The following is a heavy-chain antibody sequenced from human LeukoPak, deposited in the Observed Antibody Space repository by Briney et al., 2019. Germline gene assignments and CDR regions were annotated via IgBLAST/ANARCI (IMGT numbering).Heavy chain of an antibody. J-gene: IGHJ4*02. CDR2: IYSGGST. Sequence: PGGSLRLSCAASGFTVSSNYMSWVRQAPGKGLEWVSVIYSGGSTYYADSVKGRFTISRDNSKNTLYLQMSSLRAEDTAVYYCAKDRQLYYYDSSLDYWGQGTLVTVSS. CDR1: GFTVSSNY. D-gene: IGHD3-22*01. V-gene: IGHV3-53*05. CDR3: AKDRQLYYYDSSLDY.